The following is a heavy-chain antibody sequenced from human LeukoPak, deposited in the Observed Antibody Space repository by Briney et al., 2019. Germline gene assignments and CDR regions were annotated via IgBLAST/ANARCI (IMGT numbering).Heavy chain of an antibody. Sequence: TGGSLRLSCAASGFTFSSYGMHWVRQAPGKGLEWVAVISYDGSNKYYADSVKGRFTISRDNSKNTLYLQMNSLRAEDTAVYYCAKGQFRIQLWLRDDAFDIWGQGTMVTVSS. D-gene: IGHD5-18*01. CDR3: AKGQFRIQLWLRDDAFDI. V-gene: IGHV3-30*18. CDR2: ISYDGSNK. CDR1: GFTFSSYG. J-gene: IGHJ3*02.